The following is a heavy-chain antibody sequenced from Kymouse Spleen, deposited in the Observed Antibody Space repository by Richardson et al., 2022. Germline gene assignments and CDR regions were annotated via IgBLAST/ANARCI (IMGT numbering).Heavy chain of an antibody. D-gene: IGHD3-10*01. V-gene: IGHV3-9*01. CDR3: AKDIYTMVRGVMNYYYGMDV. Sequence: EVQLVESGGGLVQPGRSLRLSCAASGFTFDDYAMHWVRQAPGKGLEWVSGISWNSGSIGYADSVKGRFTISRDNAKNSLYLQMNSLRAEDTALYYCAKDIYTMVRGVMNYYYGMDVWGQGTTVTVSS. CDR2: ISWNSGSI. CDR1: GFTFDDYA. J-gene: IGHJ6*02.